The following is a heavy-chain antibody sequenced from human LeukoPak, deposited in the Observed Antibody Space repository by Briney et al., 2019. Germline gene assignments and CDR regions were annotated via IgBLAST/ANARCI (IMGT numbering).Heavy chain of an antibody. J-gene: IGHJ4*02. V-gene: IGHV4-39*01. D-gene: IGHD6-13*01. CDR2: IYYSGST. CDR1: GGSLSSSSYY. CDR3: ARGTAAGPTPFDY. Sequence: SETLSLTCTVSGGSLSSSSYYGGWIRQPPGKGLEWIGSIYYSGSTYYNPSLKSRVTISVDTSKNQFSLKLSSVTAADTAVYYCARGTAAGPTPFDYWGQGTLVTVSS.